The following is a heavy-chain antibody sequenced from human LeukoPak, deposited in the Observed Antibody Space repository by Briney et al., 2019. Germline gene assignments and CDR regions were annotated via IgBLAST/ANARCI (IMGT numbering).Heavy chain of an antibody. CDR2: INPSGGST. J-gene: IGHJ6*02. D-gene: IGHD3-3*01. V-gene: IGHV1-46*01. Sequence: ASVKVSCKASRYTFTSYYMHWVRQAPGQGLEWMGIINPSGGSTSYAQKFQGRVTMTRDTSTSTVYMELSSLRSEDAAVYYCARVLRFLEWLPHDGYYYYGMDVWGQGTTVTVSS. CDR1: RYTFTSYY. CDR3: ARVLRFLEWLPHDGYYYYGMDV.